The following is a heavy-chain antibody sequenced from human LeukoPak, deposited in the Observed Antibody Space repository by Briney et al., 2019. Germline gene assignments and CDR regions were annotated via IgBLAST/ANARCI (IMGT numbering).Heavy chain of an antibody. J-gene: IGHJ4*02. CDR1: GFTFNQYA. D-gene: IGHD4-17*01. CDR2: ISNDGITR. CDR3: ARDTGLDY. V-gene: IGHV3-30*04. Sequence: GGSLRLSCAASGFTFNQYAIHWARQAPGKGLEWVAVISNDGITRIYANSVEGRFTISRDNSKNTLYLQLSSLRLEDTAVYYCARDTGLDYWGQGTLVTVSS.